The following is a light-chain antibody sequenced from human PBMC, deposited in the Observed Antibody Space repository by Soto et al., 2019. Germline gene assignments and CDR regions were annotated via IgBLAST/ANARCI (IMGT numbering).Light chain of an antibody. CDR1: SNDVGGYNY. V-gene: IGLV2-8*01. J-gene: IGLJ2*01. Sequence: QSALTQPPSASGSPGQSVTISCTGTSNDVGGYNYVSWYQQHPGKAPKLMIYEVSKRPSGVPDRFSGSKSGNTASLTVSGLQAEDEADYYCSSYAGSNLVVFGGGTKVTVL. CDR3: SSYAGSNLVV. CDR2: EVS.